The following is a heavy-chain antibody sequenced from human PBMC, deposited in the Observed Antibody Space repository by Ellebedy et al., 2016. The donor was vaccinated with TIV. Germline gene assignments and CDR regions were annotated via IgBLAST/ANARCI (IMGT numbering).Heavy chain of an antibody. J-gene: IGHJ3*02. CDR2: ISYDGTKK. V-gene: IGHV3-30*18. CDR3: AKDRSKEVQWLDDPFDI. D-gene: IGHD6-19*01. CDR1: GFTFSIYG. Sequence: GGSLRLSXAASGFTFSIYGMHWVRQAPGKGLDWVARISYDGTKKLYADSVQGRFTISRDNSKNTLYLEINSLRAEDTAVYFCAKDRSKEVQWLDDPFDIWGRGTMVTVSS.